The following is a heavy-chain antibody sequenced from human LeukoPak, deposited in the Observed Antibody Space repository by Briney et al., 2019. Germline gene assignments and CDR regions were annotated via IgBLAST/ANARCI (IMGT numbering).Heavy chain of an antibody. D-gene: IGHD3-22*01. Sequence: GESLKISCKGSGXSFTSYWIGWVRQMPGKGLERMGIIYPDDSDTRYSPSFQGQVTISADKSVRTAYLQWSSLKASDTAMYYCARPNITSYYDSRGYDAFDVWGQGTMVTVSS. J-gene: IGHJ3*01. CDR2: IYPDDSDT. CDR3: ARPNITSYYDSRGYDAFDV. V-gene: IGHV5-51*01. CDR1: GXSFTSYW.